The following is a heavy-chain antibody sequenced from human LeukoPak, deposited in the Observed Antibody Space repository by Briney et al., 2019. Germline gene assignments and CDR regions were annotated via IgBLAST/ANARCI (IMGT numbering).Heavy chain of an antibody. CDR1: GFTFTNYW. J-gene: IGHJ4*02. CDR3: ATSDSGSYSY. Sequence: GGSLTLSCAASGFTFTNYWMSWVRQPPGKGLELVANIKQDRSEKYYVDSVKGRFTISRDNSKNTLYLQMNSLRAEDTAVYYCATSDSGSYSYWGQGTLVTVSS. V-gene: IGHV3-7*01. D-gene: IGHD1-26*01. CDR2: IKQDRSEK.